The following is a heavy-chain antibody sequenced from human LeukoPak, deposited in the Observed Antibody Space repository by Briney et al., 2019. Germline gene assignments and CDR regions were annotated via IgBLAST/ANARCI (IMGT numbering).Heavy chain of an antibody. Sequence: GGSLRLSCAASGFTFSSYGMHWVRQAPGKGLEWVADISYDGSNKYYADSVKGRFTISRDNSKNTLYLQMNSLRAEDTAVYYCAKCTRSYDFGDYGMDVWGKGTTVTVSS. J-gene: IGHJ6*04. CDR3: AKCTRSYDFGDYGMDV. CDR1: GFTFSSYG. D-gene: IGHD3/OR15-3a*01. V-gene: IGHV3-30*18. CDR2: ISYDGSNK.